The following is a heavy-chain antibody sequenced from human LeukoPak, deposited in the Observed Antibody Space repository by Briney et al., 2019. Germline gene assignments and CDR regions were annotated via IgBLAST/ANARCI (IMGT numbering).Heavy chain of an antibody. Sequence: SETLSLTCAVYGGSFSGYYWSWIRQPPGKGLEWIGEINHSGSTNYNPSLKSRVTISVDTSKNQFSLKLSSVTAADTAVYYCARGHADIVVVSATHNRTNWFDPWGQGTLVTVSS. V-gene: IGHV4-34*01. J-gene: IGHJ5*02. CDR2: INHSGST. D-gene: IGHD2-2*01. CDR3: ARGHADIVVVSATHNRTNWFDP. CDR1: GGSFSGYY.